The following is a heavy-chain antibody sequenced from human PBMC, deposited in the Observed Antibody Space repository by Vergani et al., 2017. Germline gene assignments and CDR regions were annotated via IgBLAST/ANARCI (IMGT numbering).Heavy chain of an antibody. D-gene: IGHD6-13*01. CDR3: ARGLYSSSWPYYFDY. J-gene: IGHJ4*02. V-gene: IGHV4-59*06. Sequence: QVQLQESGPGLVKPSETLSLTCTVSGGSISSYYWSWIRQPAGKGLEWIGYIYYSGSTYYNPSLKSRVTISVDTSKNQFSLKLSSVTAADTAVYYCARGLYSSSWPYYFDYWGQGTLVTVSS. CDR2: IYYSGST. CDR1: GGSISSYY.